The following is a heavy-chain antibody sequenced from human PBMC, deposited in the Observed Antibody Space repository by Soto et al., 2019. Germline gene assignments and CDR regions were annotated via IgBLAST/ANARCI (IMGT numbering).Heavy chain of an antibody. CDR3: AKSEPGWYSSGWQFDY. J-gene: IGHJ4*02. V-gene: IGHV3-23*01. CDR2: ISGSGGST. CDR1: GFTFSSYA. D-gene: IGHD6-19*01. Sequence: EVQLLESGGGLVQPGGSLRLSCAASGFTFSSYAMSWVRQAPGKGLEWVSAISGSGGSTYYADSVKGRFTISRDNSKNTLYLQMNSLRAEDTAVYYCAKSEPGWYSSGWQFDYWGQGTLVTVSS.